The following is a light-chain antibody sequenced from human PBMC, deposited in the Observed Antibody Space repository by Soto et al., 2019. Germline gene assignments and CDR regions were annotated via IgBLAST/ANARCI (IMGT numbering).Light chain of an antibody. Sequence: DIQMTQSPSTLSGSVGDRVTITCRASQTISSWLAWYQQKPGKAPKLLIYKASTLKSGVPSRFSGSGSGTEFTLTISSLQPDDVATYYCQKYNSAPRTFGQGTKVEIK. V-gene: IGKV1-5*03. J-gene: IGKJ1*01. CDR3: QKYNSAPRT. CDR2: KAS. CDR1: QTISSW.